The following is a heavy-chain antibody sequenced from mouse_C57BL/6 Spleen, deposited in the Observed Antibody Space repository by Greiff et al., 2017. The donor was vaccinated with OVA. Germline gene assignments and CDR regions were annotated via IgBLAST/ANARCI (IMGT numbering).Heavy chain of an antibody. V-gene: IGHV1-52*01. J-gene: IGHJ3*01. CDR1: GYTFTSYW. CDR3: AIGRFAY. CDR2: IDPSDSET. Sequence: QVQLQQTGAELVRPGSSVKLSCKASGYTFTSYWMHWVKQRPIQGLEWIGNIDPSDSETQYNQKFKDKATLTVDKSSSTAYMQLSSLTSEDSAVYYCAIGRFAYWGQGTLVTVSA.